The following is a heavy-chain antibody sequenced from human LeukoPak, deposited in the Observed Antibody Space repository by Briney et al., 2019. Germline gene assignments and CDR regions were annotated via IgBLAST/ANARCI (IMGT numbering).Heavy chain of an antibody. CDR1: GGSLSGYY. CDR3: AIGRSGYYLNWFDP. V-gene: IGHV4-34*01. D-gene: IGHD3-22*01. Sequence: MPSETLSLTCAVYGGSLSGYYWSWIRQPPGKGLEWIGEINHSGSTNYNPSLKSRVTISVDTSKNQFSLKLSSVTAADTAVYYCAIGRSGYYLNWFDPWGQGTLVTVSS. CDR2: INHSGST. J-gene: IGHJ5*02.